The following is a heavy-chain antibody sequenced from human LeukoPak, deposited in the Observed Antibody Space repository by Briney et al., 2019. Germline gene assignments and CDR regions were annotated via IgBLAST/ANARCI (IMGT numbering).Heavy chain of an antibody. J-gene: IGHJ4*02. CDR3: AKERHYYDSSGNYFDC. CDR1: GFTFSSSA. V-gene: IGHV3-23*01. D-gene: IGHD3-22*01. Sequence: GGSLSLSCVVSGFTFSSSAMSWVRQAPGKGLEWVSAISGGGGSTYYADSVKGRFTISRDNSKNTLYLQMNSLRAEDTAVYSCAKERHYYDSSGNYFDCWGQGTLVTVSS. CDR2: ISGGGGST.